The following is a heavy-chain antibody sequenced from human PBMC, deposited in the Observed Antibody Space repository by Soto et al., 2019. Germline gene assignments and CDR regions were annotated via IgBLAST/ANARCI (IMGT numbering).Heavy chain of an antibody. J-gene: IGHJ6*02. Sequence: SVKVSCKASGFTFTSSAVQWVRQARGQRLEWIGWIVVGSGNTNYAQKFQERVTITRDMSTSTAYMELSSLRSEDTAVYYCAASGGPSYYDFWSGYYPYYYGMDVWGQGTTVTVSS. CDR3: AASGGPSYYDFWSGYYPYYYGMDV. CDR2: IVVGSGNT. CDR1: GFTFTSSA. V-gene: IGHV1-58*01. D-gene: IGHD3-3*01.